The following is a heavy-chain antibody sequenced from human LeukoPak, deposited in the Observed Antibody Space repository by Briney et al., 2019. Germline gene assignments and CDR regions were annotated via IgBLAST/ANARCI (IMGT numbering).Heavy chain of an antibody. CDR3: ARGSSAMTNHGIDY. CDR1: GFTFSSYW. CDR2: MKQDGSEK. Sequence: GGSLRLSCAASGFTFSSYWMSWVRQAPGKGLEGVANMKQDGSEKYYVDSVKGRFTISRDNAKNSLYLQMNSLRAEDTAVYYCARGSSAMTNHGIDYWGQGTLVTVSS. J-gene: IGHJ4*02. D-gene: IGHD2-8*01. V-gene: IGHV3-7*01.